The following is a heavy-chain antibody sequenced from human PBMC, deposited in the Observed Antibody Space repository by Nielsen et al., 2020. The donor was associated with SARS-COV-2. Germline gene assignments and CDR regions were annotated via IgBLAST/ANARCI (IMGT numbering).Heavy chain of an antibody. CDR3: ARDSISLGELSGYLDY. CDR1: GYTFTSYS. CDR2: ISPSGGST. V-gene: IGHV1-46*01. D-gene: IGHD3-10*01. Sequence: ASVKVSCKASGYTFTSYSMHWVRRAPGQGLEWMGIISPSGGSTIYAQKFQGRVTMTRDTSTSIAYMELSSLRSEDTAVYYCARDSISLGELSGYLDYWGQGTLVTVSS. J-gene: IGHJ4*02.